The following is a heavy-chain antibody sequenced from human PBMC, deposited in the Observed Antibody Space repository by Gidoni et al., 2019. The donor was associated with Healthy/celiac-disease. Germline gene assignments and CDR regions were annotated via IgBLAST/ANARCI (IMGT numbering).Heavy chain of an antibody. CDR3: ARVIFFYSFDY. J-gene: IGHJ4*02. V-gene: IGHV4-34*01. CDR1: GGSFSGHY. D-gene: IGHD3-3*01. Sequence: QVQLQQWGAGLLKPSETLSLTCAVYGGSFSGHYWSWIRKPPGKGLELIGEINHSGSTNYNPSLKSRVTISVDTSKNQFSLKLSSVTAADTAVYYCARVIFFYSFDYWGQGTLVTVSS. CDR2: INHSGST.